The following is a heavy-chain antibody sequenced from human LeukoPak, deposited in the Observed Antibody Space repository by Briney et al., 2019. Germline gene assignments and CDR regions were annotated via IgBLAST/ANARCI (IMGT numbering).Heavy chain of an antibody. CDR2: IYSGGST. J-gene: IGHJ4*02. CDR1: GFTVSSNY. D-gene: IGHD2-2*01. CDR3: ARGYCSSTSCSHIDY. Sequence: GSLRLSCAASGFTVSSNYMSWVRQAPGKGLEWVSVIYSGGSTYYADSVKGRFTISRDNSKNTLYLQMNSLRAEDTAVYYCARGYCSSTSCSHIDYWGQGTLVTVPS. V-gene: IGHV3-66*01.